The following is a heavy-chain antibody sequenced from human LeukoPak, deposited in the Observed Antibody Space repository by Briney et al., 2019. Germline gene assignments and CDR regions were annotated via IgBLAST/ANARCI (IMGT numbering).Heavy chain of an antibody. CDR1: GFTFSNYA. CDR2: ISGSGGST. Sequence: DPGGSLRLSCAASGFTFSNYAMSWVRQAPGKGLEWVSAISGSGGSTYYADSVKGRFTISRDNSKTTLFLHMNGLRAEDTAVYYCAKDPDCTSGVCYTFFDYWGQGTLVTVSS. J-gene: IGHJ4*02. CDR3: AKDPDCTSGVCYTFFDY. V-gene: IGHV3-23*01. D-gene: IGHD2-8*01.